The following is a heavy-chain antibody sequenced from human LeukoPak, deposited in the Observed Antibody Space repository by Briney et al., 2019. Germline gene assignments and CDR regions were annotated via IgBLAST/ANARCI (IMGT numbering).Heavy chain of an antibody. CDR2: INHSGST. Sequence: SETLSLTCAVYGGSFSGYYWSWIRQPPGKGLEWIGEINHSGSTNYNPSLKSRVTISVATSKNQFSLKRSSVTAAETAVYYCARGYSGRYSLYYFDYWGQGTLVTVSS. CDR3: ARGYSGRYSLYYFDY. D-gene: IGHD1-26*01. CDR1: GGSFSGYY. J-gene: IGHJ4*02. V-gene: IGHV4-34*01.